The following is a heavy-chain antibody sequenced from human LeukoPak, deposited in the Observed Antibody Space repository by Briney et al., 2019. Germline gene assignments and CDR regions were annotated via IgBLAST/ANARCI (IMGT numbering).Heavy chain of an antibody. CDR2: IYHTGST. Sequence: SETLSLTCAVSGYSISSGYYWGWVRQAPGKGLEWIGSIYHTGSTDYNPSLKSRLTISVDMSKNQFSLNLRSVTAADKAAYYCARDKDDYVWGTYRWWGQGMLVTVSS. J-gene: IGHJ4*02. CDR3: ARDKDDYVWGTYRW. V-gene: IGHV4-38-2*01. D-gene: IGHD3-16*02. CDR1: GYSISSGYY.